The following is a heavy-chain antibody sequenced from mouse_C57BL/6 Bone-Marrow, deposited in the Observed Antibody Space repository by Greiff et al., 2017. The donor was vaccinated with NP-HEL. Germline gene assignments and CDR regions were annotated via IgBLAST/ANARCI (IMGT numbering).Heavy chain of an antibody. CDR2: IRSKSNNYAT. D-gene: IGHD3-2*02. V-gene: IGHV10-1*01. CDR3: VGTAQAYAMDY. CDR1: GFSFNTYA. Sequence: EVQVVESGGGLVQPKGSLKLSCAASGFSFNTYAMNWVRQAPGKGLEWVARIRSKSNNYATYYADSVKDRFTISRDDSESMLYLQMNNLKTEDTAMYYWVGTAQAYAMDYWGQGTSVTVSS. J-gene: IGHJ4*01.